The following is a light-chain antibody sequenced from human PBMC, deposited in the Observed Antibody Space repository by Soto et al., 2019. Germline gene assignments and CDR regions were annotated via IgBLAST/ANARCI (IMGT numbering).Light chain of an antibody. CDR2: DAS. J-gene: IGKJ1*01. CDR1: QSIRSW. CDR3: QQYDTHTWS. V-gene: IGKV1-5*01. Sequence: IQMTQSPFTLSASIGDRVTITCRASQSIRSWVAWYQQKPGKAPNLLIFDASSLESGVPSRFRGSGSGTEFTLTISRLQPDDFGTYYCQQYDTHTWSFGQGTKVQIK.